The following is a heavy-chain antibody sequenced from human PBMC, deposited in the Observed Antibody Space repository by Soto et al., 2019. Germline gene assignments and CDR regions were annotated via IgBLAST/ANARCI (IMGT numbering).Heavy chain of an antibody. J-gene: IGHJ6*02. CDR3: ARHEKGTMIVVVNGMDV. V-gene: IGHV5-10-1*01. Sequence: PGESLKISCKGSGYSFTSYLITWVRQMPGKGLEWMGRIDPSDSYTNYSPSFQGHVTISADKSISTAYLQWSSLKASDTAMYYCARHEKGTMIVVVNGMDVWGQGTTVTVSS. D-gene: IGHD3-22*01. CDR2: IDPSDSYT. CDR1: GYSFTSYL.